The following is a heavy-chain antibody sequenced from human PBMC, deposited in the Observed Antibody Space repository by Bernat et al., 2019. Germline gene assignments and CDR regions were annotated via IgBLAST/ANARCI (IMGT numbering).Heavy chain of an antibody. CDR1: GYSISSGYY. CDR3: ARDYYDIWTGYAFDY. Sequence: QVQLQESGPGLVKPSETLSLTCPVSGYSISSGYYWGCIRQPPGKGLEWIGSIYHSGSTYYNPSLKSRVTISVDTSKNQFSLKLSSVTAADTAVYYCARDYYDIWTGYAFDYWGQGTLVTVSS. J-gene: IGHJ4*02. D-gene: IGHD3-9*01. CDR2: IYHSGST. V-gene: IGHV4-38-2*02.